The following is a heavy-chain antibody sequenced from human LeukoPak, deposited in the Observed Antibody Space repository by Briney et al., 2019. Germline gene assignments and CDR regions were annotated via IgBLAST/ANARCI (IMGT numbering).Heavy chain of an antibody. D-gene: IGHD2/OR15-2a*01. J-gene: IGHJ6*03. CDR2: INSDGSST. CDR3: AKDGSMPWGYYMDV. Sequence: GGSLRLSCAASGFTFSSYWMHWVRQAPGKGLVWLSRINSDGSSTSYADSVKGRFTISRDNAKNTLYLQMNSLRAEDTAVYYCAKDGSMPWGYYMDVWGKGTTVTISS. CDR1: GFTFSSYW. V-gene: IGHV3-74*01.